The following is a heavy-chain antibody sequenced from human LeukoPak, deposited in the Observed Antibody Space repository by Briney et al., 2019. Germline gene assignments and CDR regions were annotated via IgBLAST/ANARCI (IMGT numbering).Heavy chain of an antibody. J-gene: IGHJ3*02. CDR3: ARETYYDFWSGAGHDAFDI. Sequence: SVKVSCKASGGTFSSYAISWVRQAPGQGLEWMGGIIPMFGKPNYAQKFQGRVTITTDASTSTAYMELSSLRSEDTAVYYCARETYYDFWSGAGHDAFDIWGQGTMVTVSS. V-gene: IGHV1-69*05. CDR1: GGTFSSYA. CDR2: IIPMFGKP. D-gene: IGHD3-3*01.